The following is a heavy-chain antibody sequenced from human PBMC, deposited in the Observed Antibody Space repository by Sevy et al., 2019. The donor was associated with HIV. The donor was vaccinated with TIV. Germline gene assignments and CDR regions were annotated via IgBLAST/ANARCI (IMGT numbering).Heavy chain of an antibody. CDR1: GFTFGDYA. Sequence: GWSLRLSCTASGFTFGDYAMSWFRQAPGKGLEWVGFIRSKTYGGTTEYAASLKGRFTISRDDSKSIAYLQMNSLRTEDTALYYCTRVQGTISAYYYYGMDVWGQGTTVTVSS. D-gene: IGHD3-3*01. CDR3: TRVQGTISAYYYYGMDV. CDR2: IRSKTYGGTT. J-gene: IGHJ6*02. V-gene: IGHV3-49*03.